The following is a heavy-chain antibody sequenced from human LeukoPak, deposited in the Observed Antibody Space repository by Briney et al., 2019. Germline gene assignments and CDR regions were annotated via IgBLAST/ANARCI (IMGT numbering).Heavy chain of an antibody. V-gene: IGHV3-15*01. CDR2: IKSKTDGGTT. CDR3: TTAFLEWLSDDS. D-gene: IGHD3-3*01. Sequence: GGSLRLPCAASGFTFSNAWMSWVREAPGKGLEWVGRIKSKTDGGTTDYAAPVKGRFTISRDDSKNTLYLQMNSLKTEDTAVYYCTTAFLEWLSDDSWGQGPLVTVSS. J-gene: IGHJ4*02. CDR1: GFTFSNAW.